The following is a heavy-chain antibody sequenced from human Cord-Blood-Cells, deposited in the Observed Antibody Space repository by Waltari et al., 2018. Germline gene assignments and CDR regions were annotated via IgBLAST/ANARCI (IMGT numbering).Heavy chain of an antibody. CDR2: INHSGST. CDR1: GGSFRGYY. V-gene: IGHV4-34*01. D-gene: IGHD1-26*01. Sequence: QVQLQQWGAGLLKPSEPLSLTCAVYGGSFRGYYWSWIRQPPGKGLEWIGEINHSGSTNYNPSLKSRVTISVDTSKNQFSLKLSSVTAADTAVYYCARSIVGANWFDPWGQGTLVTVSS. J-gene: IGHJ5*02. CDR3: ARSIVGANWFDP.